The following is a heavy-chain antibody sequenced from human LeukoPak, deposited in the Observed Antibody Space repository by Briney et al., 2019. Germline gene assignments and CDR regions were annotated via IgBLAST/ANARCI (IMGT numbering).Heavy chain of an antibody. J-gene: IGHJ4*02. CDR2: ISYDGSNK. Sequence: GGSLRLSCAASGFTFSSYAMHWVRQAPGKGLEWVAVISYDGSNKYYADSVKGRFTISRDNSKNTLYLQMNSLRAEDTAVYYCAREDDSSGYSSFDYWGQGTLVTVSS. CDR1: GFTFSSYA. CDR3: AREDDSSGYSSFDY. V-gene: IGHV3-30-3*01. D-gene: IGHD3-22*01.